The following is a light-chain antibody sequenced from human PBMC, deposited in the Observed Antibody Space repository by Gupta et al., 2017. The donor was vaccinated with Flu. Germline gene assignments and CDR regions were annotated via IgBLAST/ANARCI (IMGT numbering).Light chain of an antibody. CDR2: QED. J-gene: IGLJ2*01. Sequence: SYELTQPHSVSVSPGQTARLTCSGDNLGVKYACWYKQKAGQSPVLVIYQEDKRPSGIPARFSGSNSGNTATLTISGTQSMDEADYYCQAWDSDTAVFGGGTKLTV. V-gene: IGLV3-1*01. CDR1: NLGVKY. CDR3: QAWDSDTAV.